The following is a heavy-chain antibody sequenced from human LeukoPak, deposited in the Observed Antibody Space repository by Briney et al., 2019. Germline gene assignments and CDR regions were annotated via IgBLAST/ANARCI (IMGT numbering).Heavy chain of an antibody. CDR2: IYVTGDYI. CDR1: GFTSSHFS. J-gene: IGHJ4*02. CDR3: AREFNTIGNFDF. Sequence: GGSLRLSCATSGFTSSHFSFKWVRQAPGKGLEWVASIYVTGDYIYYADSVKGRATISRDNAKNSVYLQMNSLRADDTAIYYCAREFNTIGNFDFWGQGILVTVSS. D-gene: IGHD3-10*01. V-gene: IGHV3-21*01.